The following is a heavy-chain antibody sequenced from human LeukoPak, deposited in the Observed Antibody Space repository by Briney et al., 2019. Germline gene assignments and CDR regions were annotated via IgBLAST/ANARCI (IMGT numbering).Heavy chain of an antibody. CDR2: ISGSGGST. J-gene: IGHJ4*02. CDR1: GFTFSSYA. CDR3: AKHKAGTSGTSLDY. Sequence: GGSLRLSCAASGFTFSSYAMSWVRQAPGKGLEWVSAISGSGGSTYCADSVKGRFTISRDNSKNTLYLQMNSLRAEDTAVYYCAKHKAGTSGTSLDYWGQGTLVTVSS. D-gene: IGHD6-19*01. V-gene: IGHV3-23*01.